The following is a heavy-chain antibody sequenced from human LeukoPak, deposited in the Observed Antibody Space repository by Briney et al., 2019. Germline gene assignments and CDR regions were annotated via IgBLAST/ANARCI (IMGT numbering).Heavy chain of an antibody. CDR3: AKALYCSSTSCYAFYYYSYYMDV. D-gene: IGHD2-2*01. V-gene: IGHV3-30*18. J-gene: IGHJ6*03. CDR2: ISYDGSNK. CDR1: GFTFSSYG. Sequence: GRSLRLSCAASGFTFSSYGMHWVRQAPGKGLEWVAVISYDGSNKYYADSVKGRFTISRDNSKNTLYLQMNSLRAEDTAVYYCAKALYCSSTSCYAFYYYSYYMDVWGKGTTVTISS.